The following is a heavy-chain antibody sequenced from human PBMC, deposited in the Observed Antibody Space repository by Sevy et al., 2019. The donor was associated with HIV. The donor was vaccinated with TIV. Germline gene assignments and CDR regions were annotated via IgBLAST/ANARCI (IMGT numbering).Heavy chain of an antibody. V-gene: IGHV5-51*01. CDR1: GYSFTSYW. CDR3: ARLIVDTAMVTRPTQEYYYYYYGMDV. CDR2: IYPGDSDT. J-gene: IGHJ6*02. Sequence: GESLKISCKGSGYSFTSYWIGWVRQMPGKGLEWMGIIYPGDSDTRYSPSFQGQVTISADKSISTAYLQWSSLKDSDTAMYYCARLIVDTAMVTRPTQEYYYYYYGMDVWGQGTTVTVSS. D-gene: IGHD5-18*01.